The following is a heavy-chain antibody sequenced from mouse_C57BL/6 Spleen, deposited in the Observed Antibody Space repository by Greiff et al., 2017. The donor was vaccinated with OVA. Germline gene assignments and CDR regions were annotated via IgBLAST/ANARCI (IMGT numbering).Heavy chain of an antibody. CDR2: ISSGGDYI. V-gene: IGHV5-9-1*02. CDR3: TREETTTVVPYFDY. CDR1: GFTFSSYA. D-gene: IGHD1-1*01. Sequence: VQLKESGEGLVKPGGSLKLSCAASGFTFSSYAMSWVRQTPEKRLEWVAYISSGGDYIYYADTVKGRFTISRDNARNTLYLQMSSLKSEDTAMYYCTREETTTVVPYFDYWGQGTTLTVSS. J-gene: IGHJ2*01.